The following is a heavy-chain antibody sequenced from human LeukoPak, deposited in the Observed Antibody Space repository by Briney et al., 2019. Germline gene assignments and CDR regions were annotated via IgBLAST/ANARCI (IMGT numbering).Heavy chain of an antibody. CDR3: ARVSGSYYFHFQH. Sequence: ASVKVSCKASGYTFTDYYMHWVRQAPGQGLEWMGWINPNSGGTNYAQKFQGRVTMTRDTSITTAYMELSRLRSDDTAVYYCARVSGSYYFHFQHWGQGTLVTVSS. D-gene: IGHD1-26*01. CDR2: INPNSGGT. V-gene: IGHV1-2*02. J-gene: IGHJ1*01. CDR1: GYTFTDYY.